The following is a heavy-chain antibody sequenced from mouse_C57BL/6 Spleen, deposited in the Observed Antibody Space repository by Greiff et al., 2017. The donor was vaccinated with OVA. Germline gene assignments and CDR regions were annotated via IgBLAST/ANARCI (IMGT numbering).Heavy chain of an antibody. V-gene: IGHV5-6*01. D-gene: IGHD2-5*01. CDR2: ISSGGSYT. Sequence: EVKLMESGGDLVKPGGSLKLSCAASGFTFSSYGMSWVRQTPDKRLEWVATISSGGSYTYYPDSVKGRFTISRDIAKNTLYLQMSSLKSEDTAMYYCASTYYSNYVRAMDYWGQGTSVTVSS. J-gene: IGHJ4*01. CDR1: GFTFSSYG. CDR3: ASTYYSNYVRAMDY.